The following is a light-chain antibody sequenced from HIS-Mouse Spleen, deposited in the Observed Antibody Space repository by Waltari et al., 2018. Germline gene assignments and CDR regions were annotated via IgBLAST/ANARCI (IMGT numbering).Light chain of an antibody. CDR3: QQYNSYSALT. J-gene: IGKJ4*01. CDR2: KAS. V-gene: IGKV1-5*03. Sequence: DIQMTQSPSTLSASVGDRVTITCRASQSISSWLAWYHQKPGKAPKLLIYKASSLESGVPSRLSGSGSGTEFTLTISSLQPDDFATYYCQQYNSYSALTFGGGTKVEIK. CDR1: QSISSW.